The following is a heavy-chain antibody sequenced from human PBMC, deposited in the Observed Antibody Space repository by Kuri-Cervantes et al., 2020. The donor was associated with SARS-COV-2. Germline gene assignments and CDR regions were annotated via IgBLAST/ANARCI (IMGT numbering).Heavy chain of an antibody. J-gene: IGHJ4*02. CDR3: ARDRIPLIPGGMDV. CDR2: ISSNGGST. CDR1: GFTFSSYA. Sequence: LSLTCAASGFTFSSYAMHWVRQAPGKGLEYVSAISSNGGSTYYANSVKGRFTISRDNAKNSLYLQMNSLRAEDTAVYYCARDRIPLIPGGMDVWGQGALVTVSS. D-gene: IGHD1-14*01. V-gene: IGHV3-64*01.